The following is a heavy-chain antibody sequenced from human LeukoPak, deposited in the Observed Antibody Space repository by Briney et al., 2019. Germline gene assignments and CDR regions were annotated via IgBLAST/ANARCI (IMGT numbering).Heavy chain of an antibody. CDR1: GHTFTRYG. J-gene: IGHJ4*02. Sequence: ASVKVSCKTSGHTFTRYGISWVRQAPGQGLEWMGWISGYNGNTNYAQKFQGRVNMTTDTPTSTAYMELRSLRSDDTAVYYCARDCSGGSCHFDYWGQGTLVTVPS. CDR2: ISGYNGNT. D-gene: IGHD2-15*01. CDR3: ARDCSGGSCHFDY. V-gene: IGHV1-18*04.